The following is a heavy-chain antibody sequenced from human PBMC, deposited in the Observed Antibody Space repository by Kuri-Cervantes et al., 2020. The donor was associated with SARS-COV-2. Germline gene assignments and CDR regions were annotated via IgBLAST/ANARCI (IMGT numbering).Heavy chain of an antibody. CDR1: GYTFTGYY. V-gene: IGHV1-2*04. Sequence: ASVKVSCKASGYTFTGYYMHWVRQAPGQGLEWMGWINPNSGGTNYAQKFQGWVTMTRNTSISTAYMELSSLRSEDTAVYYCASSRGITIFGVVIKYYYGMDVWGQGTTVTVSS. CDR2: INPNSGGT. CDR3: ASSRGITIFGVVIKYYYGMDV. D-gene: IGHD3-3*01. J-gene: IGHJ6*02.